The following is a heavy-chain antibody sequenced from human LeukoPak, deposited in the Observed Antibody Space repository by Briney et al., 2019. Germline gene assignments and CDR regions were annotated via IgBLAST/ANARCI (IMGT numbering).Heavy chain of an antibody. CDR3: ARLGIGVVPTAMLGDYYFDY. V-gene: IGHV4-59*08. Sequence: SETLSLTCTVSGGSISSYYWSWIRQPPGKGLEWIGYIYYSGSTDYNPSLKSRVTISVDTSKDLFSLKLASVTAADTAVYYCARLGIGVVPTAMLGDYYFDYWGQGTLVTVSS. D-gene: IGHD2-2*01. CDR1: GGSISSYY. CDR2: IYYSGST. J-gene: IGHJ4*02.